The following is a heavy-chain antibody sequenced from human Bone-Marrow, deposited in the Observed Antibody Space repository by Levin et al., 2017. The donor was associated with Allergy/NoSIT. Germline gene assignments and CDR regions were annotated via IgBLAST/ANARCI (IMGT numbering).Heavy chain of an antibody. J-gene: IGHJ4*02. CDR1: GFTFSSYG. CDR2: ISYDGSNK. Sequence: GGSLRLSCAASGFTFSSYGMHWVRQAPGKGLEWVAVISYDGSNKYYADSVKGRFTISRDNSKNTLYLQMNSLRAEDTAVYYCAKGSPGYSSSWYPLGLYYWGQGTLVTVSS. CDR3: AKGSPGYSSSWYPLGLYY. D-gene: IGHD6-13*01. V-gene: IGHV3-30*18.